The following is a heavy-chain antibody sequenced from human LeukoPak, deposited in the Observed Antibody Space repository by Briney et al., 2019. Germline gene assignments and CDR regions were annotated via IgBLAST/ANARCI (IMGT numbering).Heavy chain of an antibody. V-gene: IGHV3-9*01. CDR2: ISWNSGSI. J-gene: IGHJ4*02. CDR3: VKDLGYSGYDSIFDY. D-gene: IGHD5-12*01. Sequence: PGRSLRLSCAASGFTFDDYAMHWVRQAPGKGLEWVSGISWNSGSIGYADSVKGRFTISRDNAKNSLYLQMNSLRAEDTALYYCVKDLGYSGYDSIFDYWGQGTLVTVSS. CDR1: GFTFDDYA.